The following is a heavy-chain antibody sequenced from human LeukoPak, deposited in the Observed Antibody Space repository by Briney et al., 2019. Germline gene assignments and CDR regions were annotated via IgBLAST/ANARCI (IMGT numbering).Heavy chain of an antibody. CDR3: AKEGTLYGDHIRGYYFDY. V-gene: IGHV3-23*01. Sequence: GGSLRLSCAGSGFILSNYAMTWVRQAPGKGLEWVSTLSATGTYYADFVKGRFIISRDNSKNTLSLQLNGLRAEDTAVYYCAKEGTLYGDHIRGYYFDYWGQGTLVTVSS. CDR1: GFILSNYA. J-gene: IGHJ4*02. D-gene: IGHD4-17*01. CDR2: LSATGT.